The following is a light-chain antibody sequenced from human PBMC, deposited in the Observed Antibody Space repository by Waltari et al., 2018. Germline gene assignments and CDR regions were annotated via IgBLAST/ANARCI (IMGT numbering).Light chain of an antibody. V-gene: IGLV1-40*01. CDR1: WSNIGAGHD. CDR2: GVN. J-gene: IGLJ2*01. Sequence: QSVLTQPPSVSGAPGQRVTISCTGSWSNIGAGHDVHWYQQLPGKAPTLLVYGVNTRPPRVPDRVFGSKSGTSASLASPGLQPEDEADYYCRSYDTKVGVVFGGGSKLTVL. CDR3: RSYDTKVGVV.